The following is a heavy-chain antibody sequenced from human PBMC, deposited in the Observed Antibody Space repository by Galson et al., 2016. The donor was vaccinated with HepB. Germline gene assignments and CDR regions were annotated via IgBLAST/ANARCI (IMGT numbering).Heavy chain of an antibody. V-gene: IGHV4-59*12. CDR3: ARLPIPSSGSSRDWYFDL. Sequence: SETLSLTCTVSGGSMRGYYWSWVRQSPGKGLEWIGYIYYSGSTSYKPSLKSRVTISVDTSKNQFSLRLSSVTAADTAVYYCARLPIPSSGSSRDWYFDLWGRGTLVTVSS. J-gene: IGHJ2*01. D-gene: IGHD1-26*01. CDR2: IYYSGST. CDR1: GGSMRGYY.